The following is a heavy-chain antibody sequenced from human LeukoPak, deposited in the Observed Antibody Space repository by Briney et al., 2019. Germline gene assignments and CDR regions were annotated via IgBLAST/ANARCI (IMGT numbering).Heavy chain of an antibody. CDR2: IYYSGST. CDR3: ARNTAMEYYYMDV. J-gene: IGHJ6*03. CDR1: GGSISSYY. D-gene: IGHD5-18*01. V-gene: IGHV4-59*01. Sequence: SETLSLTCTVSGGSISSYYWSWIRQPPGKGLEWIGYIYYSGSTNYNPSLKSRVTISVDTSKNQFSLKLSSVTAADTAVYYRARNTAMEYYYMDVWGKGTTVTVSS.